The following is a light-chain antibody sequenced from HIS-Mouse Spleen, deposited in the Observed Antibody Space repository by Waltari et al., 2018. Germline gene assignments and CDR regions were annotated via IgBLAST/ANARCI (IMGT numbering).Light chain of an antibody. CDR1: PASVSTSYY. V-gene: IGLV8-61*01. Sequence: QTVVTQEPSFSVSPGGTVTLNCGLSPASVSTSYYPTRYQQTPGQAPRTLIYSTNTRSSGVPDRFSGSILGNKAALTITGAQADDESDYYCVLYMGSGIWVFGGGTKLTVL. CDR3: VLYMGSGIWV. J-gene: IGLJ3*02. CDR2: STN.